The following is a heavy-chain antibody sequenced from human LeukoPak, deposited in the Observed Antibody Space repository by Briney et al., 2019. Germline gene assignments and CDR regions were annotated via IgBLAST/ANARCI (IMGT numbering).Heavy chain of an antibody. J-gene: IGHJ4*02. CDR1: GFTFSDYY. CDR3: ARGSSGYSDSEIDY. Sequence: PGGSLRLSCAASGFTFSDYYMSWIRQAPGKGLEWVSYISSSGSIIYYADSVQGRFTISRDNAKNSLYLQMNSLRAEDTAVYYCARGSSGYSDSEIDYWGQGTLVTVSS. D-gene: IGHD3-22*01. V-gene: IGHV3-11*04. CDR2: ISSSGSII.